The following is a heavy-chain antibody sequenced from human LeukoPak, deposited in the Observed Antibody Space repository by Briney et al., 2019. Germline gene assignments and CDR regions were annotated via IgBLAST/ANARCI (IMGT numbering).Heavy chain of an antibody. CDR3: ARQYSSSWAYYYYYMDV. CDR2: INPNSGGT. Sequence: GASVKVSCKASGYTFTGYYMHWVRQAPGQGLEWMGWINPNSGGTNYAQKFQGRVTMTRDTSISTAYMELSRLRSDDTAVYYCARQYSSSWAYYYYYMDVWGKGTTVTVSS. D-gene: IGHD6-13*01. J-gene: IGHJ6*03. CDR1: GYTFTGYY. V-gene: IGHV1-2*02.